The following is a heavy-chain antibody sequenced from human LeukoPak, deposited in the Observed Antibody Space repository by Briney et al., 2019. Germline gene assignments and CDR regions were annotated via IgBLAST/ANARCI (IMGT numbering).Heavy chain of an antibody. J-gene: IGHJ5*02. CDR1: GGSISGYY. CDR3: ASQPLYYDSSGWFDP. Sequence: SETLSLTCTVSGGSISGYYWSWIRQPPGKGLEWIGEINHSGSTNYNPSLKSRGTISVDTSKNQFSLKLSSVTAADTAVYYCASQPLYYDSSGWFDPWGQGTLVTVSS. CDR2: INHSGST. D-gene: IGHD3-22*01. V-gene: IGHV4-34*01.